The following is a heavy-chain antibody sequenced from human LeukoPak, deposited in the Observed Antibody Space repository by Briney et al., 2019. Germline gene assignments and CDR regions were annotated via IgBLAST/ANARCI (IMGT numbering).Heavy chain of an antibody. D-gene: IGHD4-17*01. V-gene: IGHV4-30-2*01. CDR1: GVSISSGGYS. CDR2: IYHSGSN. CDR3: ARARGADWFNP. Sequence: SQTLSLTCAVSGVSISSGGYSWSWIRQPPGKGLEWIGYIYHSGSNYYNPSLKSRVTISVDRSKHQFSLKLSSVTAADTAVYYCARARGADWFNPWGQGTLVTVSS. J-gene: IGHJ5*02.